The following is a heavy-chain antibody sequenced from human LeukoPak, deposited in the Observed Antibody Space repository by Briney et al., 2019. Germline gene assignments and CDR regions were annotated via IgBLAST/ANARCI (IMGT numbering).Heavy chain of an antibody. J-gene: IGHJ4*02. V-gene: IGHV4-34*01. CDR1: GDSISGYH. Sequence: NSSETLSLTCGVYGDSISGYHWSWIRQPPGKGLEWIGEINHSGSTYYNPSLKSRVTISVDTSKNQFSLKLSSVTAADTAVYYCARVSGYGPEIYFDYWGQGTLVTVSS. D-gene: IGHD5-18*01. CDR3: ARVSGYGPEIYFDY. CDR2: INHSGST.